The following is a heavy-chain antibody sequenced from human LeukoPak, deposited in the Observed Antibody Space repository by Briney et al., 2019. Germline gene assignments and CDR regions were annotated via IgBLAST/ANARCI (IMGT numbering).Heavy chain of an antibody. J-gene: IGHJ4*02. CDR3: ARGVMVRGVSFDY. D-gene: IGHD3-10*01. CDR2: IYYSGST. CDR1: GGSLTSYY. V-gene: IGHV4-59*01. Sequence: SETLSLTCTVSGGSLTSYYWSWIRQPPGKGLEWIGYIYYSGSTNYNPSLKSRVTISVDTSKNQFSLKLSSVTAADTAVYYCARGVMVRGVSFDYWGQGTLVTVSS.